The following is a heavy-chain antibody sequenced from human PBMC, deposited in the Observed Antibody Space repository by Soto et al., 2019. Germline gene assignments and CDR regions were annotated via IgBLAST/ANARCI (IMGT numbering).Heavy chain of an antibody. V-gene: IGHV3-48*02. D-gene: IGHD2-15*01. CDR3: AREGWPLLQSGMDV. J-gene: IGHJ6*02. CDR1: GFTFGHYS. CDR2: ISSDNRTI. Sequence: EVQLVESGGGLIQRGGSLRLSCAASGFTFGHYSMNWVRQAPGKGPEWVSYISSDNRTINYADSVKGRFIITRDNAQKSLYLPMHSLRDEDAAVYYCAREGWPLLQSGMDVCGQGTTVSVAS.